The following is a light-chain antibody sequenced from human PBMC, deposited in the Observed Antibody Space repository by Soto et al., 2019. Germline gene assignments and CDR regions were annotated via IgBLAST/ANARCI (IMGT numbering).Light chain of an antibody. CDR1: QSVSSY. Sequence: EIVLTQSPATLSLSPGERATLSCRASQSVSSYLAWYQQKPGQAPRLLIYDASNRATGIPARFSGSGSGTDFTLTISSREPEDFAVYYCQQRSNWPLTFGGVTKVEIK. V-gene: IGKV3-11*01. J-gene: IGKJ4*01. CDR3: QQRSNWPLT. CDR2: DAS.